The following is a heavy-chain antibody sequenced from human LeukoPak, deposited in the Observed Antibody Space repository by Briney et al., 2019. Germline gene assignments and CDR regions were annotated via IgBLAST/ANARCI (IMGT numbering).Heavy chain of an antibody. Sequence: GGPLRLSCAASGFTFSSYWMSWVRQAPGKGLEWVANIKQDGSEKYYVDSVKGRFTISRDNAKNSLYLQMNSLRAEDTALYYCAKDMKQWLVRPDYWGQGTLVTVSS. D-gene: IGHD6-19*01. J-gene: IGHJ4*02. CDR2: IKQDGSEK. CDR3: AKDMKQWLVRPDY. CDR1: GFTFSSYW. V-gene: IGHV3-7*03.